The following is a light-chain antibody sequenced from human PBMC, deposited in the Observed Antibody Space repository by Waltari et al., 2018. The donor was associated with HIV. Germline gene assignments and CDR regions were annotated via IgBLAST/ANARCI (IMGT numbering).Light chain of an antibody. Sequence: QSVLTQPPSASGTPGQRVSISCSGSDSNIGRNYVYWYQQVAGTAPKLLIYRDNRRPAGVSSRFSGSKSGSSASLAISGLRSEDEAAYFCAVWDDSLTGVIFGGKTKLTVL. J-gene: IGLJ2*01. CDR2: RDN. CDR3: AVWDDSLTGVI. CDR1: DSNIGRNY. V-gene: IGLV1-47*01.